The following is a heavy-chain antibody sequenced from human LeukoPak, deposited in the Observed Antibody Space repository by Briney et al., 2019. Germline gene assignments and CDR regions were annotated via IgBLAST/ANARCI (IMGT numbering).Heavy chain of an antibody. CDR3: ARDQGGMAVAVVWFDP. D-gene: IGHD6-19*01. CDR1: GGTFSSYA. V-gene: IGHV1-69*13. J-gene: IGHJ5*02. Sequence: SVKVSCKASGGTFSSYAISWVRQAPGQGLEWMGGIIAIFGTANYAQKFQGRVTITADESTSTAYMELSSLRSEDTAVYYCARDQGGMAVAVVWFDPWGQGTLVTVSS. CDR2: IIAIFGTA.